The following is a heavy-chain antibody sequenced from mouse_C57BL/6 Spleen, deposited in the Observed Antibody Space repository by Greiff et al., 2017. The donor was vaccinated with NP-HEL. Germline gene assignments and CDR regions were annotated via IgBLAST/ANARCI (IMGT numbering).Heavy chain of an antibody. CDR2: IWSGGST. D-gene: IGHD2-1*01. Sequence: QVQLQQSGPGLVQPSQSLSITCTVSGFSLTSYGVHWVRQSPGKGLEWLGVIWSGGSTDYNVAFISRLSISKDNSKSQVFFKMNSLQADDTAIYYCASFYYGNYVGYAMDYWGQGTSVTVSS. CDR1: GFSLTSYG. CDR3: ASFYYGNYVGYAMDY. V-gene: IGHV2-2*01. J-gene: IGHJ4*01.